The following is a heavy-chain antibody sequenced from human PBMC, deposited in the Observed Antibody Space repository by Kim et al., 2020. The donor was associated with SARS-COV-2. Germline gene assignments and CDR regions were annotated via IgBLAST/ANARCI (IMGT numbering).Heavy chain of an antibody. CDR1: GGSISSYY. CDR3: ARAVLYKWNDDYYGMDV. D-gene: IGHD1-20*01. V-gene: IGHV4-59*01. J-gene: IGHJ6*02. Sequence: SETLSLTCTVSGGSISSYYWSWIRQPPGKGLEWIGYIYYSGSTNYNPSLKSRVTISVDTSKNQFSLKLSSVTAADTAVYYCARAVLYKWNDDYYGMDVWGQGTTVTVSS. CDR2: IYYSGST.